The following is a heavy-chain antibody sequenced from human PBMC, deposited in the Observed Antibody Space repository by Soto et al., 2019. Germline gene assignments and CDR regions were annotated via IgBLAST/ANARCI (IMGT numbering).Heavy chain of an antibody. CDR2: IKSKVDGETT. Sequence: PGGSLRLSCATSGFTFTNAWMNWVRQAPGKGLEWVGRIKSKVDGETTDYAAPVKGRFTISRDDSKNTLYLQMNSLKTEDTAVYYCKLDIDYWGQRALVTVSS. D-gene: IGHD3-9*01. CDR3: KLDIDY. V-gene: IGHV3-15*07. CDR1: GFTFTNAW. J-gene: IGHJ4*02.